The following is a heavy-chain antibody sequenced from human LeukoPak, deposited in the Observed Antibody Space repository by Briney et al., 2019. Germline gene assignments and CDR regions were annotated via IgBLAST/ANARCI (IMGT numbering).Heavy chain of an antibody. CDR3: ARDLRALNAFDI. J-gene: IGHJ3*02. Sequence: PQTLSLTCTVSGGSISSGDYYWSWIRQPPGKGLEWIGYIYYSGSTYYNPSLKSRVTISVDASKNQFSLKLSSVTAADTAVYYCARDLRALNAFDIWGQGTMVTVSS. CDR2: IYYSGST. V-gene: IGHV4-30-4*01. CDR1: GGSISSGDYY.